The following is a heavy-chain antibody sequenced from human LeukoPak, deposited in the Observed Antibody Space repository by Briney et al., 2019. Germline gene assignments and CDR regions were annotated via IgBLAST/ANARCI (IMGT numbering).Heavy chain of an antibody. CDR1: GFTVSSNH. D-gene: IGHD3-22*01. CDR2: IYSGGST. Sequence: GGSLRLSCAASGFTVSSNHMSWVRQAPGKGLEWVSVIYSGGSTYYADSVKGRFTISRDNAKNSLFLQVNSLRAEDTAVYYCARDSDFDSSGYYPYYYYYYNMDVWGQGTTVTVSS. J-gene: IGHJ6*02. V-gene: IGHV3-53*01. CDR3: ARDSDFDSSGYYPYYYYYYNMDV.